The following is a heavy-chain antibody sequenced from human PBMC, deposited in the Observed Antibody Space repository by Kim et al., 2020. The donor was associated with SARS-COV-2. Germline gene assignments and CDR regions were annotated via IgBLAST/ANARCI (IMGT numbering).Heavy chain of an antibody. CDR3: ARGSYCSGGSCYDY. D-gene: IGHD2-15*01. CDR2: ISSSSSYI. CDR1: GFTFSSYS. J-gene: IGHJ4*02. V-gene: IGHV3-21*01. Sequence: GGSLRLSCAASGFTFSSYSMNWVRQAPGKGLEWVSSISSSSSYIYYADSVKGRFTISRDNAKNSLYLQMNSLRAEDTAVYYCARGSYCSGGSCYDYWGQGTLVTVSS.